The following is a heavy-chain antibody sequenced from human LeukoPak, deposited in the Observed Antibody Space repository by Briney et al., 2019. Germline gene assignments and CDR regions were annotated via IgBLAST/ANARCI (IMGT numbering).Heavy chain of an antibody. Sequence: GGSLRLSYAASGFTYHSYEKNWVRQAPGKGLEWISYISSGGSSIHYTDAVKGRFTISRDDAKNSLLLHMNSLRAEDTAVYYCARDATPQYSSGWLCFDYCGQGTLVTVSS. J-gene: IGHJ4*02. V-gene: IGHV3-48*03. CDR2: ISSGGSSI. CDR3: ARDATPQYSSGWLCFDY. CDR1: GFTYHSYE. D-gene: IGHD6-13*01.